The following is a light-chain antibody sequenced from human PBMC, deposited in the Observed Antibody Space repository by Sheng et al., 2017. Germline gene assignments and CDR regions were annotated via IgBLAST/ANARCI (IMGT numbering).Light chain of an antibody. Sequence: QTVVTQEPSFSVSPGGTITLTCGLTSGSVSTGHFPAWYQQTPGQTPRTLIYLTNTRSSGVPDRFSGSIVENKAALTITGAQADDEAIYFCLLYMGHGIRVFGGGDQADRP. CDR3: LLYMGHGIRV. V-gene: IGLV8-61*01. CDR1: SGSVSTGHF. CDR2: LTN. J-gene: IGLJ3*02.